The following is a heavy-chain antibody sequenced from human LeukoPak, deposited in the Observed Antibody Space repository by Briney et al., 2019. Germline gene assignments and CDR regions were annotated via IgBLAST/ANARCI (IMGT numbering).Heavy chain of an antibody. CDR2: IYTSGTT. CDR3: ARDVPSAFSETYVDV. Sequence: SETLSLTCTVSGASIRNNYWSWIRQPAGKGLEWIGRIYTSGTTTYNPSLESRVTMSVDTSKNQFSLNLSSVTAADTAVYYCARDVPSAFSETYVDVWGQGTTVTVSS. CDR1: GASIRNNY. D-gene: IGHD1-26*01. V-gene: IGHV4-4*07. J-gene: IGHJ6*02.